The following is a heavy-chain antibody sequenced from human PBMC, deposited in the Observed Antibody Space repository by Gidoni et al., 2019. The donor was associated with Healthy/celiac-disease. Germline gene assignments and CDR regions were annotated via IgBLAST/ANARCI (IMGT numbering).Heavy chain of an antibody. J-gene: IGHJ4*02. D-gene: IGHD1-1*01. Sequence: QVQLAQSGPEGKKPRSSVKVSCKASGGNFGSSAISWVRQAPGQGLEWMGGISPIFGTANYAQKFQGRVTITADESTSTAYMELSSLRSEDTAVYYCARDPDNWNDLHVHWGQGTLVTVSS. CDR1: GGNFGSSA. CDR2: ISPIFGTA. V-gene: IGHV1-69*01. CDR3: ARDPDNWNDLHVH.